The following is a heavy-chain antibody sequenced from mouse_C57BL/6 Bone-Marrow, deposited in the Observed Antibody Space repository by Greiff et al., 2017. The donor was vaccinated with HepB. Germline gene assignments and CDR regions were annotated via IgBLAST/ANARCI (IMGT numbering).Heavy chain of an antibody. Sequence: EVQLQQSGTVLARPGASVKMSCKTSGYTFTSYWMHWVKQRPGQGLEWIGAIYPGNSDTSYNQKFKGKAKLTAVTSASTAYMELSRLTNEDSAVYYLTSPFYFGTYFDYWGQGTTLTVSS. CDR1: GYTFTSYW. CDR3: TSPFYFGTYFDY. CDR2: IYPGNSDT. V-gene: IGHV1-5*01. D-gene: IGHD1-1*01. J-gene: IGHJ2*01.